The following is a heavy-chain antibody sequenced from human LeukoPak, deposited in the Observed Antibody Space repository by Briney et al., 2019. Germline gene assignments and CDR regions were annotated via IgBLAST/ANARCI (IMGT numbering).Heavy chain of an antibody. CDR1: GFTFSNYG. V-gene: IGHV3-23*01. J-gene: IGHJ4*02. D-gene: IGHD6-19*01. Sequence: GGSLRLSCAASGFTFSNYGMSWVRQAPGQGLEWVSFISDSGDDTFYTDSVKGRFTISRDNSRNVLFLQMNSLRAEDSAVYYCAKRQFISGWFKFFDSWGQGTLVTVSS. CDR2: ISDSGDDT. CDR3: AKRQFISGWFKFFDS.